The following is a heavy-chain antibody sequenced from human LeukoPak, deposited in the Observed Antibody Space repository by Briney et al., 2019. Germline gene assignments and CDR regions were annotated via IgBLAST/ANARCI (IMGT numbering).Heavy chain of an antibody. J-gene: IGHJ4*02. CDR3: AKGPPSVQYGDYIGRFDY. V-gene: IGHV3-9*01. CDR1: GFTFDDYA. CDR2: ISWNSGSI. Sequence: PGGSLRLSCAASGFTFDDYAMHWVRQAPGKGLEWVSGISWNSGSIGYADSVKGRFTISRDNAKNSLYLQMNSLRAEDTALYYCAKGPPSVQYGDYIGRFDYWGQGTLVTVSS. D-gene: IGHD4-17*01.